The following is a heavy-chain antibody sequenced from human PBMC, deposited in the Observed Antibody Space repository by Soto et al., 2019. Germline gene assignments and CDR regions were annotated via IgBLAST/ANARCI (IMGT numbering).Heavy chain of an antibody. CDR2: IIPIGGTT. D-gene: IGHD3-9*01. J-gene: IGHJ4*02. V-gene: IGHV1-69*13. CDR3: AGGYYDILTGALGY. Sequence: SVKVSCKASGGTFSSYAISWVRQAPGQGLEWMGGIIPIGGTTNYAQKFQGRVTITADESTSTAYMELSSLRSEDTAVYYCAGGYYDILTGALGYWGQGTLVTVSS. CDR1: GGTFSSYA.